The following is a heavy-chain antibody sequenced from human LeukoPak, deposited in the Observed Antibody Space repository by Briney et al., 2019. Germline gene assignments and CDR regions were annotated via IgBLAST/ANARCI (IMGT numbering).Heavy chain of an antibody. V-gene: IGHV3-15*01. CDR1: GFTFSNAW. CDR3: STYDSSGYPDY. CDR2: IKSKTDGGTT. J-gene: IGHJ4*02. D-gene: IGHD3-22*01. Sequence: GGSLRLSCAASGFTFSNAWMSWVRQPPGKGLEWVGRIKSKTDGGTTDYGAPVKGRFTISRNDSKNTLYLQMDSLKTEDTAVYYCSTYDSSGYPDYWGQGTLVTVSS.